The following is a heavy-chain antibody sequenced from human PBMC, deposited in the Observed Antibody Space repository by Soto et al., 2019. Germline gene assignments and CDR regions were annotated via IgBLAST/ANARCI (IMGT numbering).Heavy chain of an antibody. V-gene: IGHV1-18*01. Sequence: QGPLVQSGAEVKKPGASVKFSCKASGCTFTRYGISWVRQAPGQGLEWMGWISGYNGDTKYAQKFQGRVTMTVDTSTTTAYKEQRSLTSDDRAVYYCAKNGQPPYYYYGMDVWGQGTTVTVSS. J-gene: IGHJ6*02. D-gene: IGHD2-8*01. CDR2: ISGYNGDT. CDR3: AKNGQPPYYYYGMDV. CDR1: GCTFTRYG.